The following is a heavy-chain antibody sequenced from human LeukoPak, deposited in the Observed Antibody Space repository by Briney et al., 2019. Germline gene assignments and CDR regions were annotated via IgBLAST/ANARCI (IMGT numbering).Heavy chain of an antibody. CDR3: ARDASPFDY. CDR2: INPNSGGT. Sequence: GASVKVSCKASGYIFTGYYMHWVRQAPGQGLEWMGWINPNSGGTKYAQRFQGRVTMTRDTSISTAYMELSGLRSDDTAVYYCARDASPFDYWGQGTLVTVSS. J-gene: IGHJ4*02. CDR1: GYIFTGYY. V-gene: IGHV1-2*02.